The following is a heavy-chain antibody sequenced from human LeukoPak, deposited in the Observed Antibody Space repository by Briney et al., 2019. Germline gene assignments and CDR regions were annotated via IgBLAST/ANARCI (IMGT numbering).Heavy chain of an antibody. CDR2: INHSGST. D-gene: IGHD3-10*01. Sequence: SETLSLTCAVSGGSFSGYYWSWIRQPPGKGLEWIGEINHSGSTNYNPSLKSRVTISVDTSKNQFSLKLSSVTAADTAVYYCALVRGVTRRFDPRGQGTLVTVSS. CDR3: ALVRGVTRRFDP. V-gene: IGHV4-34*01. J-gene: IGHJ5*02. CDR1: GGSFSGYY.